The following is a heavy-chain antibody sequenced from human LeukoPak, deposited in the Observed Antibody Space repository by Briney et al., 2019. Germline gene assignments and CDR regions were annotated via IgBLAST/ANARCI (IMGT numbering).Heavy chain of an antibody. CDR1: GFTVSSNY. Sequence: GGSLRLSCAASGFTVSSNYMNWVRQAPGKGLEWVSVIYTGGSTYYADSVKGRFTISRDNSKNTLYLQMNSLRAEDTAVYYCAKAFADSGRKRNYFDYWGQGTLVTVSS. CDR2: IYTGGST. V-gene: IGHV3-53*01. J-gene: IGHJ4*02. CDR3: AKAFADSGRKRNYFDY. D-gene: IGHD3-10*01.